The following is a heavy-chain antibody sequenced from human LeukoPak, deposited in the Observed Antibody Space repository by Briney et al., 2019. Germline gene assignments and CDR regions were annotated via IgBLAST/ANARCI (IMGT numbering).Heavy chain of an antibody. CDR1: GFTFSSYS. CDR3: ARAVAKWELPGY. Sequence: GGSLRLSCAASGFTFSSYSMNWVRQAPGKGLEWASSISSSSSYIHYADSVKGRFTISRDNAKNSLYLQMNSLRAEDTAVYYCARAVAKWELPGYWGQGTLVTVSS. D-gene: IGHD1-26*01. CDR2: ISSSSSYI. J-gene: IGHJ4*02. V-gene: IGHV3-21*01.